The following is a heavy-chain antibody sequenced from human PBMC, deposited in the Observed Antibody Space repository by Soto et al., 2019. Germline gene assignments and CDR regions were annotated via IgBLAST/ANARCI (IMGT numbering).Heavy chain of an antibody. V-gene: IGHV3-7*01. D-gene: IGHD1-1*01. CDR2: INQDGSEY. Sequence: DLEESGGGLVQPGGSLRLSCAASGFTFSSYWMNWVRQAPGKGLEWVANINQDGSEYNDVASVKGRFTISRDNAKNSLFLQMNASRVEDTAVYYCARTGDGHHDFLDYWGQGILVSVSS. CDR1: GFTFSSYW. CDR3: ARTGDGHHDFLDY. J-gene: IGHJ4*02.